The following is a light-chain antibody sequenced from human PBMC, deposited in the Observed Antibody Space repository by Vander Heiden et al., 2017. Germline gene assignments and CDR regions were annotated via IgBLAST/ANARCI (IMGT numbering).Light chain of an antibody. CDR1: NLESKS. V-gene: IGLV3-21*02. J-gene: IGLJ2*01. CDR3: QVWGPNSDHPV. CDR2: DDS. Sequence: SYVLTQPPAVSVAPGQPARVAGGGNNLESKSIQWDQQKPGKAPVLVVYDDSDRPAGIPKRFSGSNTRNTATLTIRRVEAGDEDDYDCQVWGPNSDHPVLGGGTKLTV.